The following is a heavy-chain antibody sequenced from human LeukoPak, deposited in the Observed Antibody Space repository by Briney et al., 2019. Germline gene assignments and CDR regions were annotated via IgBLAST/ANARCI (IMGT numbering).Heavy chain of an antibody. J-gene: IGHJ4*02. CDR1: SGPISTYY. Sequence: SETLSLTCTVSSGPISTYYWSWIRQPAGKGLEWIGRIYSSGSTNYNPSLKNRVTMSVDTSKNQFSLKLSSVTAADTAVYYCARGPRNFYYFDYWGQGTLVTVSS. V-gene: IGHV4-4*07. D-gene: IGHD4-11*01. CDR3: ARGPRNFYYFDY. CDR2: IYSSGST.